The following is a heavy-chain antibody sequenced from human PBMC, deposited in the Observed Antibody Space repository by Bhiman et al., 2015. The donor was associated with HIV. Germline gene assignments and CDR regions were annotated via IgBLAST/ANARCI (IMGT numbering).Heavy chain of an antibody. CDR1: GFTFSRHA. CDR2: ILYHGSDK. D-gene: IGHD1-7*01. Sequence: QVQLVESGGGVVQPGRSLRLSCAASGFTFSRHAMHWVRQAPGKGLEWVAVILYHGSDKHYADSVKGRFTISRDNSKNTLYLQMISLRAEDTAVYYCVREPGGTTQGRFDYWGQGTLVTVSS. CDR3: VREPGGTTQGRFDY. V-gene: IGHV3-30*04. J-gene: IGHJ4*02.